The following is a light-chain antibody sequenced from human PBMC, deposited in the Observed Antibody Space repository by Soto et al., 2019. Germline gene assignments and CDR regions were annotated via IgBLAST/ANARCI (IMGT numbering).Light chain of an antibody. V-gene: IGKV3-11*01. J-gene: IGKJ4*01. CDR2: DAS. Sequence: DIVLTQSPATLSLSPGERATLSCRASQSVSSYLGWYQQRPGQAPRLLIYDASNRATGIPARFSGSGSGTDFTLTISSLEPEDIAVYYCQQRSSWPPTFGGGTKVEIK. CDR1: QSVSSY. CDR3: QQRSSWPPT.